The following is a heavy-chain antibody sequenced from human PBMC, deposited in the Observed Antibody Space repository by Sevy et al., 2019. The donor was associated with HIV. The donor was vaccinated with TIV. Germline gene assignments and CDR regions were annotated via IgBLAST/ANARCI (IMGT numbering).Heavy chain of an antibody. D-gene: IGHD6-13*01. J-gene: IGHJ4*02. CDR3: EAIATAGRDY. V-gene: IGHV3-23*01. CDR2: ISGSGGST. CDR1: GFTFSSYW. Sequence: GGSLRLSCAASGFTFSSYWMHWVRQAPGKGLEWVSTISGSGGSTYYADSVKGRFTISRDNSKKMLDLQMNSLRAEDTAVYYCEAIATAGRDYWGQGTLVTVSS.